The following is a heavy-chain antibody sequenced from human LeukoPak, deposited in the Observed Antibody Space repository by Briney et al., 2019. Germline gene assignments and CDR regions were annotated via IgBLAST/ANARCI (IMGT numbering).Heavy chain of an antibody. V-gene: IGHV3-7*01. D-gene: IGHD6-6*01. Sequence: GGSLRLSCAASGFTFSSYWMSWVRQAPGKGLEWVANIKQDGSEKYYVDSVKGRFTISRDNAKNSLYLQMNSLRAEDTAVYYCARGASGLIATRPGDYYYYMDVWGKGTTVTVSS. CDR1: GFTFSSYW. CDR3: ARGASGLIATRPGDYYYYMDV. J-gene: IGHJ6*03. CDR2: IKQDGSEK.